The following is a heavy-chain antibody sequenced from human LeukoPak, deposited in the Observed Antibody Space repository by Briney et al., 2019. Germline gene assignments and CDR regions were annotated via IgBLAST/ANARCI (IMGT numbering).Heavy chain of an antibody. CDR3: ARDIGSGNYFDY. Sequence: GGSLRLSCAASGFTFSSYGMHWVRQAPGKGLEWVAFIRYDGSNKYYADSVKGRFTISRDNSKNTLYLQMNSLRAEDTAVYYWARDIGSGNYFDYWGQGTLVTVSS. CDR1: GFTFSSYG. J-gene: IGHJ4*02. V-gene: IGHV3-30*02. CDR2: IRYDGSNK. D-gene: IGHD1-26*01.